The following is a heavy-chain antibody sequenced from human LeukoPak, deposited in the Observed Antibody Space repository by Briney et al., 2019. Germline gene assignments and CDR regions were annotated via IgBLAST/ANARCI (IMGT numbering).Heavy chain of an antibody. CDR2: ISGDGSST. J-gene: IGHJ5*02. Sequence: GGSLRLSCAASEFTFSSYWMHWVRQAPGEGLVWVSRISGDGSSTSYADSVKGRFTISRDNGKNTLYLQMNSLRAEDTAVYYCTRRVDATRWYDPWGQETLVTVSS. V-gene: IGHV3-74*01. CDR3: TRRVDATRWYDP. D-gene: IGHD2-15*01. CDR1: EFTFSSYW.